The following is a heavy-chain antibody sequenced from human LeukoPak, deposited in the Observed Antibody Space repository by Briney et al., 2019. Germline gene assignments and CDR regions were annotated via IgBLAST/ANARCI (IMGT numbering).Heavy chain of an antibody. V-gene: IGHV3-21*01. Sequence: GGSLRLSCAASGFTFSSYSMNWVRQAPGKGLEWVSSISSSSSYIYYADSVKGRFTISRDNAKNSLYLQMNSLRAEDTAVYYCARDRIVVVPAAHNWFDPWGQGTLVTVSS. J-gene: IGHJ5*02. CDR3: ARDRIVVVPAAHNWFDP. CDR2: ISSSSSYI. CDR1: GFTFSSYS. D-gene: IGHD2-2*01.